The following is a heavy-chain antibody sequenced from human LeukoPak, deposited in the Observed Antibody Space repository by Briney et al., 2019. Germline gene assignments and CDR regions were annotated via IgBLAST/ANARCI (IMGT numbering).Heavy chain of an antibody. V-gene: IGHV4-34*01. Sequence: PSETLSLTCAVYGGSFSGYYWSWNRQPPGKGLEWIGEINHSGSTNYNPSLKSRVTISVDTSKNQFSLKLSSVTAADTAVYYCARDRIYSNYGHDAFDIWGQGTMVTVS. J-gene: IGHJ3*02. CDR3: ARDRIYSNYGHDAFDI. CDR2: INHSGST. CDR1: GGSFSGYY. D-gene: IGHD4-11*01.